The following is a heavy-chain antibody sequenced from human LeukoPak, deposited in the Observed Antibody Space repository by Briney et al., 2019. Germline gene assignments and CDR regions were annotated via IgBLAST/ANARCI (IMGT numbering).Heavy chain of an antibody. V-gene: IGHV4-38-2*01. CDR2: IYHSGST. D-gene: IGHD1-14*01. CDR1: GYSISSGYY. J-gene: IGHJ4*02. CDR3: ARLNHPDYFDY. Sequence: SETLSLTCAVSGYSISSGYYWGWIRQPPGKGLEWIGSIYHSGSTYYNPSLKSRVTISVDTSKNQFSLKLSSVTAADTAVYYCARLNHPDYFDYWGQGTLVTVSP.